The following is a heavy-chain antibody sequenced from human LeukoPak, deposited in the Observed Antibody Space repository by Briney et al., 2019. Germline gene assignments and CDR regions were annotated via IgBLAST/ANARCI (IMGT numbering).Heavy chain of an antibody. J-gene: IGHJ4*02. CDR1: GFRFRGFA. Sequence: GGSLRLSCAASGFRFRGFAMSWVRQAPGKGLEWVSAISGSGSRTYYADSVKGRFTISRDNSKNTLYLQMNSLRAEDTAVYYCAKMHGPTPVKNYFDFWGQGTLVTVSS. D-gene: IGHD4-17*01. CDR2: ISGSGSRT. V-gene: IGHV3-23*01. CDR3: AKMHGPTPVKNYFDF.